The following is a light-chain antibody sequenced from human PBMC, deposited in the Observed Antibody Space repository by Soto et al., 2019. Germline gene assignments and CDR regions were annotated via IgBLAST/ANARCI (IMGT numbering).Light chain of an antibody. CDR1: QGISNF. Sequence: DIQMTQSPSSLSASVGDRVTITCRASQGISNFLAWYQQKPGKVPKLLIYGATTLQSGVPSRFSGSGSGTVFTLTITSLQSADFVTYYCQKYKNAPFTFGPGTKVDV. J-gene: IGKJ3*01. CDR3: QKYKNAPFT. CDR2: GAT. V-gene: IGKV1-27*01.